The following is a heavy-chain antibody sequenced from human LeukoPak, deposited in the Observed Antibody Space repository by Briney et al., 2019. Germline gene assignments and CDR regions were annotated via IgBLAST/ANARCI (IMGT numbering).Heavy chain of an antibody. V-gene: IGHV4-61*05. CDR3: ARAVWDMVTMVRGVIGAFDI. CDR2: IYYSGST. CDR1: GGSISSSSYY. Sequence: SETLSLTCTVSGGSISSSSYYWSWIRQPPGKGLEWIGYIYYSGSTNYNPSLKSRVTISVDTSKNQFSLKLSSVTAADTAVYYCARAVWDMVTMVRGVIGAFDIWGQGTMVTVSS. J-gene: IGHJ3*02. D-gene: IGHD3-10*01.